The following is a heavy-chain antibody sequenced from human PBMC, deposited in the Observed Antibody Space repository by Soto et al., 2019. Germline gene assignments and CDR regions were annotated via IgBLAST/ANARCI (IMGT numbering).Heavy chain of an antibody. CDR1: GFTFSSYA. CDR3: ARDGTVLIMGYYFDY. Sequence: GGSLRLSCAASGFTFSSYAMHWVRQAPGKGLEWVAVISYDGSNKYYADSVKGRFTISRDNSKNTLYLQMNSLRAEDTAVYYCARDGTVLIMGYYFDYWGQGTLVTVSS. J-gene: IGHJ4*02. D-gene: IGHD2-8*01. CDR2: ISYDGSNK. V-gene: IGHV3-30-3*01.